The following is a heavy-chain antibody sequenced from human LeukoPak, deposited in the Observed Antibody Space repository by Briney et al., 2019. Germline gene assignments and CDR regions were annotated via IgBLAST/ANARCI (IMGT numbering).Heavy chain of an antibody. D-gene: IGHD3-3*01. CDR3: AHRWSGYYPFDY. CDR1: GFSLSTSGVG. CDR2: IYWNDDK. V-gene: IGHV2-5*01. J-gene: IGHJ4*02. Sequence: SGPTLVNPTQPLTLTCTFSGFSLSTSGVGVGWIRQPPGKALEWLALIYWNDDKRYSPSLKSRLTITKDTSKNQVVLTMANMVPVDTATYYCAHRWSGYYPFDYWGQGTLVTVSS.